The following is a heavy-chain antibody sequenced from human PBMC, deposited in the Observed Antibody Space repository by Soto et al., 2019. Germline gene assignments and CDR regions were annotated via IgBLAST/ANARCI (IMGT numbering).Heavy chain of an antibody. CDR2: ISSSGTYI. V-gene: IGHV3-21*01. CDR3: ARDPSDCSSTSCWGYYALDV. CDR1: GFTFSTYS. D-gene: IGHD2-2*01. Sequence: GSLRLSCAASGFTFSTYSMNWVRQAPGKGLEWVSSISSSGTYIHYADSLKGRFTISRDNAKNSLYLQMISLRAEDTAVYYCARDPSDCSSTSCWGYYALDVWGQGTTVTVSS. J-gene: IGHJ6*02.